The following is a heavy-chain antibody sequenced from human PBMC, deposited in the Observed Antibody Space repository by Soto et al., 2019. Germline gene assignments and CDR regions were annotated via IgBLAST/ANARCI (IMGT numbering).Heavy chain of an antibody. CDR3: ARGPIPVVSRYFDS. J-gene: IGHJ4*02. Sequence: QVQLQESGPGLVKPSETLSLTCSVSGGSVRSGYYWNWIRQSPGKGLEWIGHLYYTGSTNYNPSLTSRVTISVDTSKNQFFLNLTSVTAADTAVYYCARGPIPVVSRYFDSWGQGIPVTVSS. CDR1: GGSVRSGYY. CDR2: LYYTGST. D-gene: IGHD2-15*01. V-gene: IGHV4-61*01.